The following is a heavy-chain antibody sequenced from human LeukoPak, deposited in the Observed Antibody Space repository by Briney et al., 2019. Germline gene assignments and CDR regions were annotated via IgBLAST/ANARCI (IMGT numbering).Heavy chain of an antibody. Sequence: GGSLRLSCVASGFSFSSDWMTRVRQAPGKGLEWLANMNGDGSEGSYADSVKGRFAISRDNAKKSLYLQMNGLRPEDTAVYYCTRNTLPSPGDYWGQGTLVTVSS. J-gene: IGHJ4*02. D-gene: IGHD2-21*01. CDR2: MNGDGSEG. CDR3: TRNTLPSPGDY. CDR1: GFSFSSDW. V-gene: IGHV3-7*01.